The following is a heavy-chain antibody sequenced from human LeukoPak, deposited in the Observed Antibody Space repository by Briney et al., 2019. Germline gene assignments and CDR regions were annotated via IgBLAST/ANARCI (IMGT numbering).Heavy chain of an antibody. CDR2: IYPGDSDT. CDR1: GYIFSSLW. CDR3: ARHVTEDLGMPDSFDL. D-gene: IGHD2-2*01. Sequence: GESLKISCKGSGYIFSSLWIGWVRQMPGKGLEWVGSIYPGDSDTTYSPSFQGHVTISADKSIGTAYLQWSSLKTSDTAMYYCARHVTEDLGMPDSFDLWGQGTLVTVSS. J-gene: IGHJ4*02. V-gene: IGHV5-51*01.